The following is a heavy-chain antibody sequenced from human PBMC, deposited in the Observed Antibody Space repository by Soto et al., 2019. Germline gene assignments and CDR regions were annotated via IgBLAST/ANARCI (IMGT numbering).Heavy chain of an antibody. J-gene: IGHJ6*02. CDR2: INPNSGGT. CDR3: ARGSGWQQLVTVAYYYGMDV. Sequence: VSVKVSCKASGYTFTGYYMHWVRQAPGQWLEWMGWINPNSGGTNYAQKFQGWVTMTRDTSISTAYMELSRLRSDDTAVYYCARGSGWQQLVTVAYYYGMDVWGQGTTVTVSS. V-gene: IGHV1-2*04. CDR1: GYTFTGYY. D-gene: IGHD6-13*01.